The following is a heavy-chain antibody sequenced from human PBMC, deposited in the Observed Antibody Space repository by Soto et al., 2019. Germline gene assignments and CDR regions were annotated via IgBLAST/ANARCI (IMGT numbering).Heavy chain of an antibody. Sequence: QVQLVESGGGVVQPERSLRLSCAASGFTFSNYGMHWVRQAPGKGPEWVAVIWRDGSVKYHVDSVRGRFTISRDNSRNTLYLQMNSLRVEDTAVYYCVKEGAVAGSGVYNWFESWGQGVPVTVST. CDR2: IWRDGSVK. V-gene: IGHV3-33*06. CDR1: GFTFSNYG. J-gene: IGHJ5*01. D-gene: IGHD6-13*01. CDR3: VKEGAVAGSGVYNWFES.